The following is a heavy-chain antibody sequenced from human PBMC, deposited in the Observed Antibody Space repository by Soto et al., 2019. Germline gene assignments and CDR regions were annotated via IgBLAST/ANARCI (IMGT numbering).Heavy chain of an antibody. CDR3: ARDIASPGGDYFDS. Sequence: EVQLVESGGGLVKAGGSLRLFGTASGFTFRHYNMNWVRQAPGKGREWVSSISTGGAYRFYAESLKGRVTTSRDNAQNSVFLQIDRARAEDTAVYYCARDIASPGGDYFDSWGQGTLVTVSS. J-gene: IGHJ4*02. CDR2: ISTGGAYR. D-gene: IGHD3-16*01. V-gene: IGHV3-21*06. CDR1: GFTFRHYN.